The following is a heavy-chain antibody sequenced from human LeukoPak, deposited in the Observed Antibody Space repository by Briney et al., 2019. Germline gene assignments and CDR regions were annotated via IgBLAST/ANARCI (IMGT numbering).Heavy chain of an antibody. CDR1: GGSISSSSYY. CDR2: IYYSGST. CDR3: ARDRIHSGYDR. J-gene: IGHJ4*02. D-gene: IGHD5-12*01. V-gene: IGHV4-39*07. Sequence: SETLSLTCTVSGGSISSSSYYWGWIRQPPGKGLEWIGSIYYSGSTYYNPSLKSRVTISVDTSKNQFSLKLSSVTAADTAVYYCARDRIHSGYDRWGQGTLVTVSS.